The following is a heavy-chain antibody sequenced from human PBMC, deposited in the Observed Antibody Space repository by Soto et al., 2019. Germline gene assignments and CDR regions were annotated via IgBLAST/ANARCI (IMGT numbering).Heavy chain of an antibody. J-gene: IGHJ3*02. V-gene: IGHV1-69*13. CDR3: ARDHRWGIAARPNAFDI. D-gene: IGHD6-6*01. Sequence: SSVKVSCKASGGTFSSYAISWVRQAPGQGLEWMGGIIPIFGTANYAQKFQGRVTITADESTSTACMELSSLRSEDTAVYYCARDHRWGIAARPNAFDIWGQGTMVTVSS. CDR2: IIPIFGTA. CDR1: GGTFSSYA.